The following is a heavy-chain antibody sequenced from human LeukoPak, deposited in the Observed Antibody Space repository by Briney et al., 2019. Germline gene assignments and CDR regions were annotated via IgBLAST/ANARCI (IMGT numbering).Heavy chain of an antibody. CDR1: GFTFNTYE. J-gene: IGHJ5*02. CDR2: ISSSGSTV. Sequence: PGGSLRLSCAASGFTFNTYEMNWVRQAPGKGLEWVSYISSSGSTVYYADSVKGRFTISGDNAKNSLYLQMKSLRVEDTAFYYCARDNWFDPWGQGTLVTVSS. V-gene: IGHV3-48*03. CDR3: ARDNWFDP.